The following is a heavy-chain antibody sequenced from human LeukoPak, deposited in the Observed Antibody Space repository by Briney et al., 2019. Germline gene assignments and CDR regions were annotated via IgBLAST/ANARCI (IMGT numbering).Heavy chain of an antibody. CDR1: GYTSTSYD. Sequence: GASVKVSCKASGYTSTSYDINWVRQATGQRLEWMGWMNPNSGNTGYAQKFQGRVTMTRNTSISTAYMELSSLRSEDTAVYYCARFVRRGDRTNWFDPWGQGTLVTVPS. CDR3: ARFVRRGDRTNWFDP. V-gene: IGHV1-8*01. J-gene: IGHJ5*02. D-gene: IGHD2/OR15-2a*01. CDR2: MNPNSGNT.